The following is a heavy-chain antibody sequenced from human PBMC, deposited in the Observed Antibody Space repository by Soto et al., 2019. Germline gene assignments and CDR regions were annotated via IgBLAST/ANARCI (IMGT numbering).Heavy chain of an antibody. CDR1: GGSISSYY. Sequence: SETLSLTCTVSGGSISSYYWSWIRQPPGKGLEWIGYIYYSGSTNYNPSLKSRVTISVDTSKNQFSLKLSSVTAADAAVYYCAREGGHSSGWYEAYYFDYWGQGTLVTV. D-gene: IGHD6-19*01. CDR2: IYYSGST. CDR3: AREGGHSSGWYEAYYFDY. V-gene: IGHV4-59*01. J-gene: IGHJ4*02.